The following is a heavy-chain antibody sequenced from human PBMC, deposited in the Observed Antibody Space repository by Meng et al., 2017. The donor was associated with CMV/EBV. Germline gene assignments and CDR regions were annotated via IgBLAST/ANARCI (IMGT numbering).Heavy chain of an antibody. D-gene: IGHD3-3*01. CDR3: ARDSGGERITIFGVVIPTQYYYGMDV. CDR1: GGTFSSYA. Sequence: SVKVSCKASGGTFSSYAISRVRQAPGQGLEWMGGIIPIFGTANYAQKFQGRVTITTDESTSTAYMELSSLRSEDTAVYYCARDSGGERITIFGVVIPTQYYYGMDVWGQGTTVTVSS. CDR2: IIPIFGTA. V-gene: IGHV1-69*05. J-gene: IGHJ6*02.